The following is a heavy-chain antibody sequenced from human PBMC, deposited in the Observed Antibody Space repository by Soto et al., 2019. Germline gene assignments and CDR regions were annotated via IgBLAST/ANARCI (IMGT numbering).Heavy chain of an antibody. CDR2: ISYDGSNK. V-gene: IGHV3-30*04. J-gene: IGHJ6*03. CDR1: GFTFSSYA. CDR3: ASSMGSSSSDYYFYYMDV. D-gene: IGHD6-6*01. Sequence: GGSLRLSCAASGFTFSSYAMHWVRQAPGKGLEWVAVISYDGSNKYYADSVKGRFTISRDNSKNTLYLQMNSLRAEDTAVYYCASSMGSSSSDYYFYYMDVWGKGTTVTVSS.